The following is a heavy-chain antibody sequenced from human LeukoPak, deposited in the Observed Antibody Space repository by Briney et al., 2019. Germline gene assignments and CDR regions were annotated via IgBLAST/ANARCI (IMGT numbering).Heavy chain of an antibody. CDR3: ARVIQLWLRPYFDY. J-gene: IGHJ4*02. D-gene: IGHD5-18*01. CDR2: INHSGST. V-gene: IGHV4-34*01. CDR1: GGSFSGYY. Sequence: SETLSLTCAVYGGSFSGYYWSWIRQPPGKGLEWIGEINHSGSTNYNPSLKSRVTISVDTSKNQFSLKLSSVTAADTAVYYCARVIQLWLRPYFDYWGQGTLVTVSS.